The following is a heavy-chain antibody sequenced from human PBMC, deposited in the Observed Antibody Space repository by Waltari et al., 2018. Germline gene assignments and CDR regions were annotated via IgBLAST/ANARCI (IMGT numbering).Heavy chain of an antibody. J-gene: IGHJ5*02. CDR2: IIPIYGTP. D-gene: IGHD7-27*01. CDR1: GGTFGPYA. CDR3: ARGGWGFYLDL. Sequence: QVHLVQSGAEVRKPGSSVKVSCEASGGTFGPYAISWVRQAPGQGLEWMGGIIPIYGTPNYAQKFQGRVNVAADELTTTAYMELSSLRSDDTAVYYCARGGWGFYLDLWGQGALVTVSS. V-gene: IGHV1-69*12.